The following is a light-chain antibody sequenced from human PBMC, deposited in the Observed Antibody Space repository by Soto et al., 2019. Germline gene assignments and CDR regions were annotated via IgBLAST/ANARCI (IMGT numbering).Light chain of an antibody. CDR2: ATY. Sequence: DIQMTQAPSSLSASVGDTGIITCRASQTVRNHVNWYQHKPGKAPDLLIYATYTLQSGVPSRFSGSGSGTDFTLSINGLQPEDLATYYCQQTFSHPLTFGGGTKLEIK. CDR3: QQTFSHPLT. J-gene: IGKJ4*01. CDR1: QTVRNH. V-gene: IGKV1-39*01.